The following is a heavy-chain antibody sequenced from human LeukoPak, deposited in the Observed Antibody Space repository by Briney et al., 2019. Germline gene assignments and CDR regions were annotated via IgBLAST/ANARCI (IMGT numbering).Heavy chain of an antibody. J-gene: IGHJ3*02. CDR1: GFTFSSYG. Sequence: GGSLRLSCAASGFTFSSYGMHWVRQAPGKGLEWVANIKQDGSEKYYVDSVEGRFTISRDNVKNSLYLQMNSLRAEDTAVYYCARNLYTMGSTDAFDIWGQGTMVAVSS. CDR3: ARNLYTMGSTDAFDI. CDR2: IKQDGSEK. D-gene: IGHD1-26*01. V-gene: IGHV3-7*01.